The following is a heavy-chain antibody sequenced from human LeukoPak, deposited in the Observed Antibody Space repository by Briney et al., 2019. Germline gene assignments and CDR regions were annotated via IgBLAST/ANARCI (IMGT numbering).Heavy chain of an antibody. CDR3: ARLHGDYLAFDY. CDR2: IYPNSGVT. CDR1: GYTFTGYY. J-gene: IGHJ4*02. V-gene: IGHV1-2*06. D-gene: IGHD4-17*01. Sequence: ASLKVSCKASGYTFTGYYMYWVRQAPGQGLEWMGRIYPNSGVTNYAQKFQGRVTMTRDTSISTAYMELSRLKSDDTAVYYCARLHGDYLAFDYWGQGTLVTVSS.